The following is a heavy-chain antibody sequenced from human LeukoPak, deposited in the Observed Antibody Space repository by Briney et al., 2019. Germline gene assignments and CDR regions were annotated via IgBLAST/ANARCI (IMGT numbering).Heavy chain of an antibody. Sequence: GGSLRLSCAASGFTFDDYAMHWVRQAPGKGLEWVSLISWDGGSTYYADSVKGRFTISRDNSKNSQYLQMNSLRAEDTALYYCARGPWFDPWGQGTLVTVSS. CDR3: ARGPWFDP. D-gene: IGHD3-10*01. V-gene: IGHV3-43D*03. CDR2: ISWDGGST. CDR1: GFTFDDYA. J-gene: IGHJ5*02.